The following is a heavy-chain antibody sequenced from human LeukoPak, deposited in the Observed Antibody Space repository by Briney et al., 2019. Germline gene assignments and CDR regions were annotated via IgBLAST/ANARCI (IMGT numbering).Heavy chain of an antibody. V-gene: IGHV4-4*07. CDR3: ARQPPQYYGMDV. J-gene: IGHJ6*02. D-gene: IGHD1-14*01. Sequence: SQTLSLTCPVSGGSFSNYYWSWIRQPAGKGLDWIGRIYTSGSTNYNPSVKSRVTMSVDTSNNQFSLKLTSVTAADTAVYYCARQPPQYYGMDVWGQGTTVTVSS. CDR2: IYTSGST. CDR1: GGSFSNYY.